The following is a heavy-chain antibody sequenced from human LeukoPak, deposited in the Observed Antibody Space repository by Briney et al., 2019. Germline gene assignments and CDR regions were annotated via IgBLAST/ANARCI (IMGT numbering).Heavy chain of an antibody. CDR2: MNPNSGNI. Sequence: ASVKASCKASGYTFTSYDINWVRQATGQGLEWMGWMNPNSGNIGYAQKFQGRVTMTRNTSISTAYMELSSLRSEDTAVYYCARGETRKYDFWRHYYYYYYMDVWGKGTTVTVSS. CDR3: ARGETRKYDFWRHYYYYYYMDV. D-gene: IGHD3-3*01. V-gene: IGHV1-8*01. J-gene: IGHJ6*03. CDR1: GYTFTSYD.